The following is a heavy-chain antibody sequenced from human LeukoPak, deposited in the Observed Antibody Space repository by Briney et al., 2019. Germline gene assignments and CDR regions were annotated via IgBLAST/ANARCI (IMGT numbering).Heavy chain of an antibody. V-gene: IGHV4-61*02. Sequence: PSETLSLTCTVSGGSISSGSYYWSWIRQPAGKGLEWIGRIYTSGSTNYNPSLKSRVTISVDTSKNQFSLKLSSVTAADTAVYYCARDGPLGKLPIDGSGSYFDPWGQGTLVTVSS. CDR2: IYTSGST. CDR3: ARDGPLGKLPIDGSGSYFDP. D-gene: IGHD3-10*01. CDR1: GGSISSGSYY. J-gene: IGHJ5*02.